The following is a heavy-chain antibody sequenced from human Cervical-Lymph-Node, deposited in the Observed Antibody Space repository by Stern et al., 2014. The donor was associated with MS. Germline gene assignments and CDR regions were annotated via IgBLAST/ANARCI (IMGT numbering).Heavy chain of an antibody. V-gene: IGHV1-69*09. CDR2: IIPILGLA. D-gene: IGHD2-15*01. CDR1: GGTFSSSYA. J-gene: IGHJ5*02. Sequence: QMQLVQSGAEVKKPGSSMNVSCKTSGGTFSSSYAITWMRQAPGQGLEWMGRIIPILGLANYAQKFKGRVIITADNSTSTTYMELSSLRSEDTAVYYCARGVVSNRAAATLHNLFDPWGQGTLVTVSS. CDR3: ARGVVSNRAAATLHNLFDP.